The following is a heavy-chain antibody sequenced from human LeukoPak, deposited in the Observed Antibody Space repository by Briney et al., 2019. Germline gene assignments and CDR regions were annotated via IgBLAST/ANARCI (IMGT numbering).Heavy chain of an antibody. D-gene: IGHD6-19*01. J-gene: IGHJ4*02. CDR1: GGSISSYY. Sequence: SETLSLTCTVSGGSISSYYWSWIRQPPGKGLEWIGYIYYSGSTNYNPSLKSRVTISVDTSKNQFSLKLSSVTAADTAVYYCARDLAVAATGGYWGQGTLVTASS. CDR2: IYYSGST. CDR3: ARDLAVAATGGY. V-gene: IGHV4-59*01.